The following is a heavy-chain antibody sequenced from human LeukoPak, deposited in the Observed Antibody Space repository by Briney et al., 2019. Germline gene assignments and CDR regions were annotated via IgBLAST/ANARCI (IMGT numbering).Heavy chain of an antibody. Sequence: SETLSLTCTVSGGSISSYYWSWVRQPPGKGLEWIGYIYYSGSTNYNPSLKSRVTIAVDTAKNQFSLKLSSVTAADTAVYYCARDNGYYYMDVWGKGTTVTVSS. J-gene: IGHJ6*03. CDR3: ARDNGYYYMDV. D-gene: IGHD2-8*01. V-gene: IGHV4-59*01. CDR2: IYYSGST. CDR1: GGSISSYY.